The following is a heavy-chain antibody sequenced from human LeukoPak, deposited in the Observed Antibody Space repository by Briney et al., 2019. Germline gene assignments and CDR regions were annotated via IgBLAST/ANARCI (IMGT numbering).Heavy chain of an antibody. Sequence: PGGSLRLSCAASGFTFSSYSMNWVRQAPGKGLEWVSSISSSSSYIYYADSVKGRFTISRDNAKNSLYLQMNSLRAEDTAVYYCAKDRPNMVRGVIIRYYYGMDVWGQGTTVTVSS. J-gene: IGHJ6*02. D-gene: IGHD3-10*01. V-gene: IGHV3-21*04. CDR2: ISSSSSYI. CDR3: AKDRPNMVRGVIIRYYYGMDV. CDR1: GFTFSSYS.